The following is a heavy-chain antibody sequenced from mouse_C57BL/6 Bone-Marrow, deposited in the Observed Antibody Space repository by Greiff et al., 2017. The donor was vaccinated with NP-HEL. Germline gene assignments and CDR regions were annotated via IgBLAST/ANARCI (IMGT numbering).Heavy chain of an antibody. CDR1: GYTFTSYW. Sequence: QVQLQQPGAELVKPGASVKMSCKASGYTFTSYWITWVKQRPGQGLEWIGDIYPGSGSTNYNEKFKSKATLTVDTSSSTAYMQLSSLTSEDSAVYYCARGRDDYDAAWFAYWGQGTLVTVSA. CDR3: ARGRDDYDAAWFAY. J-gene: IGHJ3*01. V-gene: IGHV1-55*01. CDR2: IYPGSGST. D-gene: IGHD2-4*01.